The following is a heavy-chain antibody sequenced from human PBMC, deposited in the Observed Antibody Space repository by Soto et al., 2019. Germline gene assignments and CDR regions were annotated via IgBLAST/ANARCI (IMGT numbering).Heavy chain of an antibody. CDR1: GGSINGYY. Sequence: SETLSLTCTVSGGSINGYYWNWIRQPPGKGLEWIGYIYYSGNTNYNPSLKSRVTMSVDTSKNQFSLKLNSVTAADSAVYYCARRGFGELSYFDYWGQGTLVTVSS. J-gene: IGHJ4*02. V-gene: IGHV4-59*01. D-gene: IGHD3-10*01. CDR2: IYYSGNT. CDR3: ARRGFGELSYFDY.